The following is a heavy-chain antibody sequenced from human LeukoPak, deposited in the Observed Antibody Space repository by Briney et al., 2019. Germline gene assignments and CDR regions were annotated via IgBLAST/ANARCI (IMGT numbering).Heavy chain of an antibody. D-gene: IGHD6-19*01. Sequence: GGSLRLSCAASGFTFSSYAMSWVRQAPGKGLEWVSAISGSGGSTYYADSVKGRLTISRDNSKNTLYLQMNSLRAEDTAVYYCAKTPSAAVAADYGMDVWGQGTTVTVSS. V-gene: IGHV3-23*01. CDR3: AKTPSAAVAADYGMDV. CDR2: ISGSGGST. CDR1: GFTFSSYA. J-gene: IGHJ6*02.